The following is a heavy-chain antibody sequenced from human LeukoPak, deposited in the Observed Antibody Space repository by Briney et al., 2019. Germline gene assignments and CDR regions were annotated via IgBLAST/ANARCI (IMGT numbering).Heavy chain of an antibody. D-gene: IGHD3-9*01. CDR3: ARTMTREYYDILTGYSINWFDP. Sequence: GGPLRLSCAASGFTFSSYSMNWVRQAPGKGLEWVSYISSSSSYIYYADSVKGRFTISRDNAKNSLYLQMNSLRAEDTAVYYCARTMTREYYDILTGYSINWFDPWGQGTLVTVSS. CDR2: ISSSSSYI. J-gene: IGHJ5*02. CDR1: GFTFSSYS. V-gene: IGHV3-21*01.